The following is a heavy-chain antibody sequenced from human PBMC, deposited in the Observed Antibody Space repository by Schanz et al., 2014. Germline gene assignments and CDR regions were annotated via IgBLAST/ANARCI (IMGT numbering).Heavy chain of an antibody. CDR3: XXXXXCRSTSCYQYXXXXXXX. CDR1: GFSFSNYA. CDR2: ISGFGTGA. V-gene: IGHV3-23*01. Sequence: EEQLLESGGALVQPGGSLRLSCAASGFSFSNYALVWVRQPPGKGLEWISGISGFGTGAYYADSVKGRFSISRDNSKNTLYXXXXXLRAEDXXXXXXXXXXXCRSTSCYQYXXXXXXXWGQGTTVTVSS. J-gene: IGHJ6*02. D-gene: IGHD2-2*01.